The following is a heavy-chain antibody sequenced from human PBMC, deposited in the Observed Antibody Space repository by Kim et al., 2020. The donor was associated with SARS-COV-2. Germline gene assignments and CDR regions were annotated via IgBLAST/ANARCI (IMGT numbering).Heavy chain of an antibody. CDR1: GYTFTSYY. CDR3: ARRSIAAAGTHYWYFDL. Sequence: ASVKVSCKASGYTFTSYYMHWVRQAPGQGLEWMGIINPSGGSTSYAQKFQGRVTMTRDTSTSTVYMELSSLRSEDTAVYYCARRSIAAAGTHYWYFDLWGRGTLVTVSS. D-gene: IGHD6-13*01. CDR2: INPSGGST. V-gene: IGHV1-46*01. J-gene: IGHJ2*01.